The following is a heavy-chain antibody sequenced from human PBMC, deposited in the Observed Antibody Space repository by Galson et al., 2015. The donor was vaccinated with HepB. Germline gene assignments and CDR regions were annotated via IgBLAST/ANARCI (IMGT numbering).Heavy chain of an antibody. V-gene: IGHV1-18*01. D-gene: IGHD2-2*01. CDR3: VRFGDIVVVPAAKRDYYYYYGMDV. CDR1: GGTFSSYA. Sequence: SVKVSCKASGGTFSSYAISWVRQAPGQGLEWMGWISAYNGNTNYAQKLQGRVTMTTDTSTSTAYMELRSLRSDDTAVYYCVRFGDIVVVPAAKRDYYYYYGMDVWGQGTTVTVSS. CDR2: ISAYNGNT. J-gene: IGHJ6*02.